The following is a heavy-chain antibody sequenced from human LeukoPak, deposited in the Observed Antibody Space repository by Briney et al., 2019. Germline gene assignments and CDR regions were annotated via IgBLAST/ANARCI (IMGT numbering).Heavy chain of an antibody. CDR2: ISYNGDGT. V-gene: IGHV3-64*01. D-gene: IGHD3-3*02. J-gene: IGHJ6*03. CDR1: GFTFSNFA. Sequence: PGGSLRLSXAASGFTFSNFAMHWVRQAPGKGLESVSGISYNGDGTYYANSVKGRFTISRDNSKNTLYLQVGSLRVEDMGMYYCARGHFWIGYTYQDYFYYMDVWGKGTAVTVSS. CDR3: ARGHFWIGYTYQDYFYYMDV.